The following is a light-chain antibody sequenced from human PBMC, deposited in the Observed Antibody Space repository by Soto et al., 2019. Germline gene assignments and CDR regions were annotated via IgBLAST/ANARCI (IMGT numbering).Light chain of an antibody. CDR3: AAWDDSLNGYV. V-gene: IGLV1-44*01. J-gene: IGLJ1*01. Sequence: QSVLTQPPSASATPGQRVTFSCSGSNSNVGSRPVNWYQQFPGTAPKLLIHTTNQRPSGVPDRFSGSKSGTSASLAISGLQSEDEAEYFCAAWDDSLNGYVFGPGTKLTVL. CDR1: NSNVGSRP. CDR2: TTN.